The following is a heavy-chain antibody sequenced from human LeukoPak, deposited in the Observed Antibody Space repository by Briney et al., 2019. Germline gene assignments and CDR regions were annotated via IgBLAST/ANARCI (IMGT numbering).Heavy chain of an antibody. CDR2: IHASGST. V-gene: IGHV4-4*07. CDR1: NGSISSYY. CDR3: ARGDRAVAGAWGWFDP. Sequence: SETLSLTCTVSNGSISSYYWSWIRQPAGKGLEWIGRIHASGSTNYDPSLKSRVTMSVDTPKNQFSLKLSSVTAADTAIYFCARGDRAVAGAWGWFDPWGQGTLVTVSS. D-gene: IGHD6-19*01. J-gene: IGHJ5*02.